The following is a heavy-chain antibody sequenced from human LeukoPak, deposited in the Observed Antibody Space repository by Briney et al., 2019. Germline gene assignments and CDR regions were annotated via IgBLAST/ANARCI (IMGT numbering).Heavy chain of an antibody. V-gene: IGHV3-9*01. CDR3: ANLVATINLDY. D-gene: IGHD5-24*01. Sequence: QPGGSLRLSCAASGFTFDDYAMHWVRHAPGKGLEWVSGISWNSGSIGYADSVKGRFTISRDNSKNTLYLQMNSLRTEDTAVYYCANLVATINLDYWGQGTLVTVSS. CDR1: GFTFDDYA. CDR2: ISWNSGSI. J-gene: IGHJ4*02.